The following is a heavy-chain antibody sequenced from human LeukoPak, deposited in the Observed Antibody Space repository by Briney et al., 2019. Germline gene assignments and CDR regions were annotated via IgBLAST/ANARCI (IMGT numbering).Heavy chain of an antibody. V-gene: IGHV4-59*08. Sequence: PSETLSLTCSASGASTSDKYGSWIRQSPGRTLEWIGHIYNGRNTKYNPSLTSRVTISVDTSKNQFSLSLTSVTAADTAMYYCAQTTGWPGFDFWGPGALVTVSS. D-gene: IGHD6-19*01. CDR1: GASTSDKY. CDR3: AQTTGWPGFDF. J-gene: IGHJ4*02. CDR2: IYNGRNT.